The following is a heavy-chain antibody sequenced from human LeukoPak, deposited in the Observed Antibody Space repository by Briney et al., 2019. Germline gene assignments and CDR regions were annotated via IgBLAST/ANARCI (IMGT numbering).Heavy chain of an antibody. CDR3: ARFPRPYSSGWQVFDI. CDR2: IYYSGST. Sequence: SETLSLTCTVSGGSISSYYWSWIRQPPGKGLEWIGYIYYSGSTNYNPSLKSRVTISVDTSKNQFSLKLSSVTAADTAVYYCARFPRPYSSGWQVFDIRGQGTMVTVSS. CDR1: GGSISSYY. J-gene: IGHJ3*02. D-gene: IGHD6-19*01. V-gene: IGHV4-59*01.